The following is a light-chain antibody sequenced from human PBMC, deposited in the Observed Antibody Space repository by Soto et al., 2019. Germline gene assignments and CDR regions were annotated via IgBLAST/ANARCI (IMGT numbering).Light chain of an antibody. CDR1: QGISSW. J-gene: IGKJ5*01. CDR2: AAS. V-gene: IGKV1-9*01. Sequence: IQLTQSPSSLSASVGDRVTITWRASQGISSWLVWYQQIPGRAPKLLLSAASTLQSGVPSRFTGSGSGTDFTLTIASLQPEDFAVYYCEQRHSYPITFGQGTRLEI. CDR3: EQRHSYPIT.